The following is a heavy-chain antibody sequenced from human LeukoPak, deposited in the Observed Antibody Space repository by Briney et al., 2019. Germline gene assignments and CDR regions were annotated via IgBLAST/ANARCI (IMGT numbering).Heavy chain of an antibody. CDR3: AKDILTGYYSEGGLDY. CDR1: GFTFDDYA. Sequence: GRSLRLSCAASGFTFDDYAMHWVRQAPGKGLEWVSGISWNSGSIGYADSVKGRFTISRDNAKNSLYLQMNSLRAEDTALYYCAKDILTGYYSEGGLDYWGQGTLVTVSS. V-gene: IGHV3-9*01. J-gene: IGHJ4*02. CDR2: ISWNSGSI. D-gene: IGHD3-9*01.